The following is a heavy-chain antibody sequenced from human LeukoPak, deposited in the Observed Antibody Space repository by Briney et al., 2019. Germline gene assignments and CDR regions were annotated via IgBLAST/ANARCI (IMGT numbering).Heavy chain of an antibody. V-gene: IGHV3-23*01. CDR1: RFTFSNYA. J-gene: IGHJ6*03. D-gene: IGHD3-16*02. CDR2: VSAGGDNT. CDR3: AKDSQYDYFWGNYRYTGYYYMDV. Sequence: GGSLRLSCAASRFTFSNYAMNWVRQAPGKGLEWVSSVSAGGDNTYYADSVKGRFTISRDNSKNTVFLQMTSLRAEDTALYYCAKDSQYDYFWGNYRYTGYYYMDVWGGGTTVTVSS.